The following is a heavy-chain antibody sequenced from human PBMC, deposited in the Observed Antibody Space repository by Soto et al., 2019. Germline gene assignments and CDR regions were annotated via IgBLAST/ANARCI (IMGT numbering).Heavy chain of an antibody. Sequence: ASVKVSCKAAGYTFTSYVMDWVRPATGQRLEWMGWINAGNGNTKYSQKFQGRGTITRDTSASTAYMELSSLRSEDTAVYYCARSIVVVTAADYWGQGTLVTVSS. V-gene: IGHV1-3*01. CDR3: ARSIVVVTAADY. CDR1: GYTFTSYV. J-gene: IGHJ4*02. D-gene: IGHD2-21*02. CDR2: INAGNGNT.